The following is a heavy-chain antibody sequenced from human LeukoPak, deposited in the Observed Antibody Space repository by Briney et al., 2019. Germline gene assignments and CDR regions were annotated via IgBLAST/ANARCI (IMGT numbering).Heavy chain of an antibody. V-gene: IGHV1-8*03. CDR2: MNPNSGNT. CDR3: ARGTSWGSAWFDP. CDR1: GYTFTSYD. Sequence: ASVKVSCMASGYTFTSYDINWVRQATGQGLEWMGWMNPNSGNTGYAQKFQGRVTITSNTSISTAYMELSSMRSEDTAVYYCARGTSWGSAWFDPWGQGTLVTVSS. J-gene: IGHJ5*02. D-gene: IGHD2-2*01.